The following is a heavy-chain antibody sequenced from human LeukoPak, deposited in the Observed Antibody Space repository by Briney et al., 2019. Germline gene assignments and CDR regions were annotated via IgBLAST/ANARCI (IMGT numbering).Heavy chain of an antibody. J-gene: IGHJ4*02. CDR2: IRSKANSYAT. V-gene: IGHV3-73*01. CDR3: TRRGTIKDRIDY. CDR1: GFTFSGSA. Sequence: GGSLRLSCAASGFTFSGSAVHWVRQASGKGLEWVGRIRSKANSYATAYAASVKGRFTISRDDSKNTAYLQMNSLKTEDTAVYYCTRRGTIKDRIDYWGQGTLVTVSS. D-gene: IGHD1-14*01.